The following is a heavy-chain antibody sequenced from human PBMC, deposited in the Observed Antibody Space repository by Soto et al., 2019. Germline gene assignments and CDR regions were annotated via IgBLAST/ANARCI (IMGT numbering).Heavy chain of an antibody. CDR1: GYAFTTYG. V-gene: IGHV1-18*01. J-gene: IGHJ4*02. CDR2: ISAHNGNT. CDR3: ARGRYGDY. D-gene: IGHD1-1*01. Sequence: QVHLVQSGAEVKKPGASVKVSCQGSGYAFTTYGITLVRQAPGQGLEWMGWISAHNGNTNYALKLQGRVTVTRDTSTSTAYMELRSLRYDDTAVYYCARGRYGDYWGQGALVTVSS.